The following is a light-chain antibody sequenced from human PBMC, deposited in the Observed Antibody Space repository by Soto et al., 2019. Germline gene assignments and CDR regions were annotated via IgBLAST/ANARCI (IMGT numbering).Light chain of an antibody. J-gene: IGLJ1*01. Sequence: QSVLTQPASVSASPGQSITVSCTGTSSDVGGYNYVSWYQQHPGKAPKLMIYDVSDRPSGVSNRFSGSKSGNTASLTISGLQAEDEADYYCSSYSSSSTLDVFGTGTKLTVL. CDR2: DVS. CDR3: SSYSSSSTLDV. CDR1: SSDVGGYNY. V-gene: IGLV2-14*01.